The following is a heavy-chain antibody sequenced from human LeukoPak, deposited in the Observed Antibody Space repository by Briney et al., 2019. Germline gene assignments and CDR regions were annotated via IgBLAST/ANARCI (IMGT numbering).Heavy chain of an antibody. J-gene: IGHJ4*02. D-gene: IGHD2-2*01. CDR2: FDPEDGET. Sequence: GSVEVSCKVSGYTLTELSMHWVRQAPGKGLEWMGGFDPEDGETIYAHKSQGRVTMTEDTSTDTAYMELSSLKSEDTAVYYCATSPGFVVVPAATGALSYWGQGTLVTVSS. CDR3: ATSPGFVVVPAATGALSY. CDR1: GYTLTELS. V-gene: IGHV1-24*01.